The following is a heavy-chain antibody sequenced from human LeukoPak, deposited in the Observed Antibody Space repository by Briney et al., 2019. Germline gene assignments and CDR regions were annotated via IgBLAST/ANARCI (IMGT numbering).Heavy chain of an antibody. CDR3: ARATDGSGWLNFDY. V-gene: IGHV1-3*03. CDR1: GYTFTSYA. Sequence: GASVKVSCKASGYTFTSYAMHWVRQAPGQRLEWMGWINAGNGNTKYSQEFQGRVTITRDTSASTAYMELSSLRSEDMAVYYCARATDGSGWLNFDYWGQGTLVTVSS. CDR2: INAGNGNT. J-gene: IGHJ4*02. D-gene: IGHD6-19*01.